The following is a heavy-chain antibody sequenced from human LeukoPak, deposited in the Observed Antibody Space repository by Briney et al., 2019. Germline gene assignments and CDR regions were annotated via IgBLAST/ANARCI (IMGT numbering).Heavy chain of an antibody. CDR1: GGSISSYY. CDR3: ARHEVSSAWYEY. J-gene: IGHJ4*02. CDR2: IYYSGST. D-gene: IGHD6-19*01. V-gene: IGHV4-59*08. Sequence: SETLSLTCTVSGGSISSYYWSWIRQPPAKGLEWIGYIYYSGSTNYNPSLKSRVTISVDTSKNQFSLKLSSVTAADTAVYYCARHEVSSAWYEYWGQGTLVTVSS.